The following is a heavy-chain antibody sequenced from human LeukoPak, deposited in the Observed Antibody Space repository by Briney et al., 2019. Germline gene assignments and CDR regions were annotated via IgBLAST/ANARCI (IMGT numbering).Heavy chain of an antibody. CDR2: ISYDGSNK. CDR1: GFTFSSYA. CDR3: VRDFRSADY. V-gene: IGHV3-30*04. J-gene: IGHJ4*02. Sequence: PGRSLRLSCAASGFTFSSYAMHWVRQAPGKGLEWVAVISYDGSNKYYADSVKGRFTISRDNARNTVYLQMNSLRVEDTAVYYCVRDFRSADYWGQGTLVTVSS.